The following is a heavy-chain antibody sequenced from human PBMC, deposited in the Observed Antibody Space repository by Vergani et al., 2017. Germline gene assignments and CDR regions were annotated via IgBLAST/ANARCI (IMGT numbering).Heavy chain of an antibody. D-gene: IGHD1-26*01. V-gene: IGHV3-30*18. CDR3: AKDGHLSDVGAYYYGMDV. CDR2: ISYDGSNK. CDR1: GFTFSSYG. Sequence: QVQLVESGGGVVQPGRSLRLSCAASGFTFSSYGMHWVRQAPGKGLEWVAVISYDGSNKYYADSVKGRFTISRDNYKNTLYLQMNSLRAEDTAVYYCAKDGHLSDVGAYYYGMDVWGQGTTVTVSS. J-gene: IGHJ6*02.